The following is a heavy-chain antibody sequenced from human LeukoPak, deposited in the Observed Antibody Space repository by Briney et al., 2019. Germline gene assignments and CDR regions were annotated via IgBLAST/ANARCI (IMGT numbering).Heavy chain of an antibody. CDR2: INPSGGST. Sequence: GASVKVSCKSSGYTFTSYYMHWVRQAPGQGLEWMGIINPSGGSTSDAQKFHGRVTRTRDTSTSTVYIELTSLRSEDTAVYYCARDQLYLVRGVPSDYWGQGTLVTVSS. V-gene: IGHV1-46*01. CDR3: ARDQLYLVRGVPSDY. CDR1: GYTFTSYY. J-gene: IGHJ4*02. D-gene: IGHD3-10*01.